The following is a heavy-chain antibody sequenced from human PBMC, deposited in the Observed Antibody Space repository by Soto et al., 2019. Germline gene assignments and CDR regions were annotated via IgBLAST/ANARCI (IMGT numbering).Heavy chain of an antibody. J-gene: IGHJ4*02. CDR1: GFSLSTSGVG. CDR3: AHRTYCSGGSCYDY. CDR2: IFWDDDK. V-gene: IGHV2-5*02. Sequence: QITLKESGPTLVKPTQTLTLTCTFSGFSLSTSGVGVGWIRQPPGKALEWLAIIFWDDDKRYSPSLRSRLTIIVLHDDKHHSPPLRSSPTITNDTSQNQVLLTMTNMDPIDTATYYCAHRTYCSGGSCYDYWGQGTLVTVSS. D-gene: IGHD2-15*01.